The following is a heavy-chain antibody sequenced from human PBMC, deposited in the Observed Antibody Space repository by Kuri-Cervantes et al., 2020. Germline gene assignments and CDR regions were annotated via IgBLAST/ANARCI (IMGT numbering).Heavy chain of an antibody. Sequence: LSLTCAASGFTFSSYAMHWVRQAPGKGLEWVAVISYDGSDKYYADSVKGRFTISRDNAKNSLYLQMNSLRDEDTAVYYCARVGSYYEDAFDIWGQGTMVTVSS. CDR1: GFTFSSYA. CDR2: ISYDGSDK. J-gene: IGHJ3*02. V-gene: IGHV3-30-3*01. CDR3: ARVGSYYEDAFDI. D-gene: IGHD1-26*01.